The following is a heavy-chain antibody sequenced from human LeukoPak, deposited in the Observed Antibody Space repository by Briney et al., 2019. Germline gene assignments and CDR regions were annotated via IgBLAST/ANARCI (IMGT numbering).Heavy chain of an antibody. V-gene: IGHV3-48*03. Sequence: VGSPRPSRTVSGLTFGDYAMSWVCGAPGQGLGWVSYNSSSSSTIYYADSVKGRFTISRDNAKNSLYLQMNSLRAEDTAVYYCAELGITMIGGVWGKGTTVTISS. CDR2: NSSSSSTI. D-gene: IGHD3-10*02. CDR3: AELGITMIGGV. CDR1: GLTFGDYA. J-gene: IGHJ6*04.